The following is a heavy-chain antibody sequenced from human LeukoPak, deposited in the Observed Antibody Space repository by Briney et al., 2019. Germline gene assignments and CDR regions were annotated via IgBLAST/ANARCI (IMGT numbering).Heavy chain of an antibody. V-gene: IGHV1-2*02. CDR1: GYTFTGYY. Sequence: GASVKVSCKASGYTFTGYYMHWVRQAPGRGLEWMGWINPNSGGTNYAQKFQGRVTMTRDTSISTAYMELSRLRSDDTAVYYCASPKAPGMANDAFDIWGQGTMVTVSS. D-gene: IGHD5-24*01. CDR2: INPNSGGT. CDR3: ASPKAPGMANDAFDI. J-gene: IGHJ3*02.